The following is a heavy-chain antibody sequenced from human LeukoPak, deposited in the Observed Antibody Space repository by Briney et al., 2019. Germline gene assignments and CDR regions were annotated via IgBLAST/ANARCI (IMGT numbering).Heavy chain of an antibody. J-gene: IGHJ4*02. CDR3: ATNYLARDFWSGRY. V-gene: IGHV1-69-2*01. CDR1: GYTFTDYY. CDR2: VDPEDGET. Sequence: ASVKISCKVSGYTFTDYYMHWVQQAPGKGLEWMGLVDPEDGETIYAEKLQGRVTITADTSTDTAYMELSSLRSEDTAVYYCATNYLARDFWSGRYWGQGTLVTVSS. D-gene: IGHD3-3*01.